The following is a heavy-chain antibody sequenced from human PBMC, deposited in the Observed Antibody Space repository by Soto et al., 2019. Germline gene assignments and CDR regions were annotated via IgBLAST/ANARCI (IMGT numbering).Heavy chain of an antibody. CDR3: ARQEDSSNYYRAFYFDY. CDR2: INHSGST. Sequence: SETLSLTCAVYGGSFSGYYWSWIRQPPGKGLEWIGEINHSGSTNYNPSLKSRVTISVDTSKNQFSLKLSSVTAADTAVYFCARQEDSSNYYRAFYFDYWGQGTLVTVSS. D-gene: IGHD4-4*01. CDR1: GGSFSGYY. V-gene: IGHV4-34*01. J-gene: IGHJ4*02.